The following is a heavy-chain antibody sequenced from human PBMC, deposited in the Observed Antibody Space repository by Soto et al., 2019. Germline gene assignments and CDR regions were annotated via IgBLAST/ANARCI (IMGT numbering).Heavy chain of an antibody. J-gene: IGHJ4*02. D-gene: IGHD3-10*01. CDR1: GGTFSSYA. CDR2: IIPIFGTA. V-gene: IGHV1-69*06. CDR3: ALSLLWFGELSWFDY. Sequence: ASVKVSCKASGGTFSSYAISWVRQAPGQGLEWMGGIIPIFGTANYAQKFQGRVTITADKSTSTAYMELSSLRSEDTAVYYCALSLLWFGELSWFDYWGQGTLVTVSS.